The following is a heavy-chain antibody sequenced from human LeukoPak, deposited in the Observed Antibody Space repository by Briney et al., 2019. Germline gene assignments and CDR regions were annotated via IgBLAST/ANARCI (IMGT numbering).Heavy chain of an antibody. CDR3: ARGPILSIAAPLGYFDY. J-gene: IGHJ4*02. D-gene: IGHD6-6*01. CDR1: GDSVSSNSAA. V-gene: IGHV6-1*01. Sequence: SQNLSLTCAISGDSVSSNSAAWNWIRQSPSRGLEWLGRTYYRSKWYNDYAVSVKSRITINPDTSKNQFSLQLNSVTPEDTAVYYCARGPILSIAAPLGYFDYWGQGTLVTVSS. CDR2: TYYRSKWYN.